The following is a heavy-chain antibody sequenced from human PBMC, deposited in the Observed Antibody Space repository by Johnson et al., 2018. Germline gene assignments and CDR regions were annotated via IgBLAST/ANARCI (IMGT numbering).Heavy chain of an antibody. CDR3: ARVKAVAGPYYYYYYGMDV. CDR1: GFTVSSNY. Sequence: VQLVESGGGLIQXGGSLRLXCAASGFTVSSNYMSWVRQAPGKGLEWVSVIYSGGSTYYADSVKGRFPISRDNSKNTLYRQMNSLRAEDTAVYYCARVKAVAGPYYYYYYGMDVWGQGTTVTVSS. J-gene: IGHJ6*02. V-gene: IGHV3-53*01. CDR2: IYSGGST. D-gene: IGHD6-19*01.